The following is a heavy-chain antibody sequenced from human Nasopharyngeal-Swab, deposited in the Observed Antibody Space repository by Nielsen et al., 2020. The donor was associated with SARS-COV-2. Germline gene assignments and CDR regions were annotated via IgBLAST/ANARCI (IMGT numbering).Heavy chain of an antibody. Sequence: ASVKVSCKASGYTFTSYAMHWVRQDPGQRLEWMGWINAYNGNTNYAQKLQGRVTMTTDTYTSTAYMELRSLRSDDTAVYYCARSWVPSHYYDSPYFDYWGQGTLVTVSS. CDR1: GYTFTSYA. CDR2: INAYNGNT. D-gene: IGHD3-22*01. CDR3: ARSWVPSHYYDSPYFDY. J-gene: IGHJ4*02. V-gene: IGHV1-18*01.